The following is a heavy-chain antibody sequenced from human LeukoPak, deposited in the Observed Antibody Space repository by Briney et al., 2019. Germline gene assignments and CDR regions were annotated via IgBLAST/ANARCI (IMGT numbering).Heavy chain of an antibody. D-gene: IGHD4-23*01. CDR3: ARAANPRHTGGNSEPLRRDFDY. CDR1: GGTFSSYT. Sequence: SVKVSCKASGGTFSSYTISWVRQAPGQGLEWMGRIIPILGIANYAQKFQGRVTITADKSTSTAYMELSSLRSEDTAVYYCARAANPRHTGGNSEPLRRDFDYWGQGTLVTVSS. J-gene: IGHJ4*02. V-gene: IGHV1-69*02. CDR2: IIPILGIA.